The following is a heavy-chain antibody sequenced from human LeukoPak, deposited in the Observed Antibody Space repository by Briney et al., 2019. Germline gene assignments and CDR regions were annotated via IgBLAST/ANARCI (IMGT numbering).Heavy chain of an antibody. J-gene: IGHJ6*02. V-gene: IGHV1-69*04. Sequence: ASVKVSCKASGGTFSSYAISWVRQAPGQGLEWMGRIVPILGIANYAQKFQGRVTITADKSTSTAYVELSSLRPEDTAVYYCARDYGGISGMDVWGQGTTVTVSS. CDR1: GGTFSSYA. D-gene: IGHD4-23*01. CDR3: ARDYGGISGMDV. CDR2: IVPILGIA.